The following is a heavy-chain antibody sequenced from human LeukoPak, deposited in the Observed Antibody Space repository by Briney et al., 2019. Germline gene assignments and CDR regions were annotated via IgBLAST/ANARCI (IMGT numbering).Heavy chain of an antibody. Sequence: SETLSLTCAVSGGSISSGGYSWSWIRQPPGKGLEWIGYIYHSGSTYYNPSLKSRVTISVDRSKNQFSLKLSSVTAADTAVYYCAREIYDILTGFHWFDPWGQGTLVTVSS. V-gene: IGHV4-30-2*01. CDR2: IYHSGST. CDR1: GGSISSGGYS. CDR3: AREIYDILTGFHWFDP. J-gene: IGHJ5*02. D-gene: IGHD3-9*01.